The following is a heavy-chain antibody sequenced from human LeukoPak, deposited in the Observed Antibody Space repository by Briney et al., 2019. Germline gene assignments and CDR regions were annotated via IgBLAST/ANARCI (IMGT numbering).Heavy chain of an antibody. CDR3: ARRGSYYYYYMDV. CDR2: IYYSGST. CDR1: GGSISSYY. D-gene: IGHD2-15*01. Sequence: SETLSLTCTVSGGSISSYYWSWIRQPPGKGLEWIGYIYYSGSTNYNPSLKSRVTISVDTSKNQFSLKLSSVTAADTAVYYCARRGSYYYYYMDVWGKGTTVTVSS. V-gene: IGHV4-59*01. J-gene: IGHJ6*03.